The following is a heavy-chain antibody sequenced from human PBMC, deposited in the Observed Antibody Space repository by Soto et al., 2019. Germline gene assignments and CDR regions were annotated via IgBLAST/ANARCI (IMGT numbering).Heavy chain of an antibody. J-gene: IGHJ4*02. Sequence: QLQLQESAPGLVKPSETLSLTCTASGGSISSSSYYWDWIRQPPGKGLEWIGSTYYSGSTYYNPSLKSRVTISVDTYKNQFSPKLSSVTAADTAVYYCARRGGATIMDYWGQGTLVNVSS. CDR1: GGSISSSSYY. CDR3: ARRGGATIMDY. CDR2: TYYSGST. D-gene: IGHD5-12*01. V-gene: IGHV4-39*01.